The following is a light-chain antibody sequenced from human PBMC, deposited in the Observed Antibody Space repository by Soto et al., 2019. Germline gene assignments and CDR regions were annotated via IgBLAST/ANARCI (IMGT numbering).Light chain of an antibody. Sequence: QSVLTQPASVSGSPGQSITISCTGTSSDVGDYNYVSWYQQHPGKAPKLMIFDVSNRPSGVSNRFSGSKSGNMASLTISGLQAEDEADYYCSSYTSSSTRVFGTGTKLTVL. CDR1: SSDVGDYNY. CDR2: DVS. V-gene: IGLV2-14*01. J-gene: IGLJ1*01. CDR3: SSYTSSSTRV.